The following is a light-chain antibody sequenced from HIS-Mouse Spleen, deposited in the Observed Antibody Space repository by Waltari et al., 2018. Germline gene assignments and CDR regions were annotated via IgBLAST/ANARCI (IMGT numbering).Light chain of an antibody. Sequence: AIRMTQSPSSLSASTGDRVTIPCRASQGISSYLAWYQQKPGKAPKLLIYAASTLQRGVPSRFSGSGSGTDFTLTISCLQSEDFATYYCQQYYSYPWTFGQGTKVEIK. J-gene: IGKJ1*01. CDR3: QQYYSYPWT. V-gene: IGKV1-8*01. CDR1: QGISSY. CDR2: AAS.